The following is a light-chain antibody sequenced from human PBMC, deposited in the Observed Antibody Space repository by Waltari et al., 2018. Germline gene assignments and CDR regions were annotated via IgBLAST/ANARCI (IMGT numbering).Light chain of an antibody. Sequence: SVLTQPPSVSGAPGQRVTTSCTGSSSSIGAGYDVNCYQQLPGTAPKLLIYGNNNRPSGVPDRFSGSKSGTSASLAITGLQAEDEADYYCQSYDSSLSGSVFGGGTILTVL. V-gene: IGLV1-40*01. CDR3: QSYDSSLSGSV. CDR1: SSSIGAGYD. J-gene: IGLJ2*01. CDR2: GNN.